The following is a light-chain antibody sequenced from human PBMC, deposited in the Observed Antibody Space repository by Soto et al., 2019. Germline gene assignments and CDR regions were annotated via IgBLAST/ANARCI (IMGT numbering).Light chain of an antibody. CDR2: DAS. J-gene: IGKJ4*01. V-gene: IGKV3-20*01. Sequence: EFVLTQSPGTLSLSPGEIATLSCRAIQTVRNNYLSWYQQKPGQAPMLLIYDASSRDTGIPDRFSGGGSGTDFTLTISRLEPEDFAVYYSQQFSSXPLTCGGGTKV. CDR3: QQFSSXPLT. CDR1: QTVRNNY.